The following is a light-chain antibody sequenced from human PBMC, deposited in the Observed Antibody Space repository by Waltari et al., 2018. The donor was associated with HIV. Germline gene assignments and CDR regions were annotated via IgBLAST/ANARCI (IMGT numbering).Light chain of an antibody. Sequence: QSALTQPASVSGSLGQSITISCIGSSGDIGTYNHVSWYQQYPDKAPLLLIRDVPTPHPGIPFRFSAAKSGRTATLTSSGLQAEDEADYYCSSYITTGTILFGGGTKVTVL. V-gene: IGLV2-14*03. J-gene: IGLJ3*02. CDR1: SGDIGTYNH. CDR2: DVP. CDR3: SSYITTGTIL.